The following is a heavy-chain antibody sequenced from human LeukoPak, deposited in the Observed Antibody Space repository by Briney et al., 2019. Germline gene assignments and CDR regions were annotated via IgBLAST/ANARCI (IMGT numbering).Heavy chain of an antibody. CDR1: GFTFSSYA. D-gene: IGHD4-17*01. J-gene: IGHJ4*02. CDR2: ISGSGGST. Sequence: GGSLRLSCAASGFTFSSYAMSWVRQAPGKGLEWVSAISGSGGSTYYADSVKGRFTISRDNSKNTLYLRMNSLRAEDTAVYYCAKGTRKTTVTTYFDYWGQGTLVTVSS. CDR3: AKGTRKTTVTTYFDY. V-gene: IGHV3-23*01.